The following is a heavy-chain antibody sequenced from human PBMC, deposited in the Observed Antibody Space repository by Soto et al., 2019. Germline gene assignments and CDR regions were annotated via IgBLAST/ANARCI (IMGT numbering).Heavy chain of an antibody. CDR2: IKRDGSES. CDR1: GFTFTTDW. J-gene: IGHJ6*02. D-gene: IGHD5-12*01. Sequence: GGSLRLSCAASGFTFTTDWASWVRQAPGKGLEWVANIKRDGSESNYADSVKGRFTISRDNAKNSLYLQMNSLRAEDTAVYYCARDGDSGPPGYYYYYYGMDVWGQGTTVTVSS. V-gene: IGHV3-7*01. CDR3: ARDGDSGPPGYYYYYYGMDV.